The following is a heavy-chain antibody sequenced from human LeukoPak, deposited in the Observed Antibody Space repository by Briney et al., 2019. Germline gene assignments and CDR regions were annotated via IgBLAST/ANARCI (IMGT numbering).Heavy chain of an antibody. CDR3: ARGTPYDYKPYYYYYMDV. Sequence: SSQTLSLTCIVSGGSISSGSYYWSWIRQPAGKGLEWIGRIYTSGSTNYNPSLKSRVTISVDTSKSQFSLKLSSVTAADTAVYYCARGTPYDYKPYYYYYMDVWGKGTTVTVSS. V-gene: IGHV4-61*02. CDR1: GGSISSGSYY. D-gene: IGHD4-11*01. J-gene: IGHJ6*03. CDR2: IYTSGST.